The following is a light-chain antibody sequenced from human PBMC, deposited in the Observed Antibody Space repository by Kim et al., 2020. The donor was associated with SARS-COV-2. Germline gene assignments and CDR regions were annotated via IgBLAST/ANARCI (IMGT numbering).Light chain of an antibody. V-gene: IGKV1-5*01. CDR3: QQYNEN. CDR2: DAS. Sequence: GDRVTITCRASQSINKWLAWYQQKPGRVPKVLIYDASSLQSGVPSRFSGSGSGTEFTLTINGLQPDDFATYYCQQYNENFGPGTKVDIK. CDR1: QSINKW. J-gene: IGKJ3*01.